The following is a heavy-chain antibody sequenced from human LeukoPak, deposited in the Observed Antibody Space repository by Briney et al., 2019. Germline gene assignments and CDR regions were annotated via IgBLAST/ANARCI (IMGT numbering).Heavy chain of an antibody. Sequence: PGGSLRLSCAASGYTFSSYGMHWVRQAPGKGLEWVAVIWYDGSNKYYADSVKGRFPISRDNSKNTLYLQMNSLRAEDTAVYYCTTVVTSAAFDYWGQGTLVTVST. D-gene: IGHD4-23*01. V-gene: IGHV3-33*01. CDR3: TTVVTSAAFDY. J-gene: IGHJ4*02. CDR2: IWYDGSNK. CDR1: GYTFSSYG.